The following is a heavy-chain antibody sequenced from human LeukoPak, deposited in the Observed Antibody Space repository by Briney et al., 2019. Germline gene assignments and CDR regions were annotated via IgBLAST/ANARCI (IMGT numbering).Heavy chain of an antibody. CDR1: GGSISSSSYY. J-gene: IGHJ4*02. Sequence: SETLSLTCTVSGGSISSSSYYWGWIRQPPGKGLVWIGSIYYSGSTYYNPSLKSRVTIFVDTSKNQISLKLSSVTAADTAVYYCARGGLYIYDYWGQGTLVTVSS. D-gene: IGHD3-10*01. V-gene: IGHV4-39*01. CDR3: ARGGLYIYDY. CDR2: IYYSGST.